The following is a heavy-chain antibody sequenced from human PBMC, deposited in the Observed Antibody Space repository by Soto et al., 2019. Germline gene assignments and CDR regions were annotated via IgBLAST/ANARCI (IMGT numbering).Heavy chain of an antibody. V-gene: IGHV4-30-2*01. Sequence: SETLSLTXAVSGGSISSGGYSWSWIRQPPGKGLEWIGYIYHSGSTYYNPSLKSRVTISVDRSKNQFSLKLSSVTAADTAVYYCARVPDRWGQGTLVTVSS. CDR3: ARVPDR. CDR2: IYHSGST. D-gene: IGHD2-2*01. J-gene: IGHJ5*02. CDR1: GGSISSGGYS.